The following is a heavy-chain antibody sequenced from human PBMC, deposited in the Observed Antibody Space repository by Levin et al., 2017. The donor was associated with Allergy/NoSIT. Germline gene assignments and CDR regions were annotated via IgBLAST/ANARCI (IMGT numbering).Heavy chain of an antibody. Sequence: GESLKISCAASGFTFSGSAMHWVRQASGKGLEWVGRIRSKANSYATAYAASVKGRFTISRDDSKNTAYLQMNSLKTEDTAVYYCTREDEQFVADSWFDPWGQGTLVTVSS. CDR3: TREDEQFVADSWFDP. V-gene: IGHV3-73*01. CDR2: IRSKANSYAT. CDR1: GFTFSGSA. D-gene: IGHD6-6*01. J-gene: IGHJ5*02.